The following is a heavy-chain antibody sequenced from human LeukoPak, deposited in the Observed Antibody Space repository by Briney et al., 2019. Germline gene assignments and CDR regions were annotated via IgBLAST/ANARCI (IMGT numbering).Heavy chain of an antibody. CDR2: ISSSSSYI. J-gene: IGHJ4*02. V-gene: IGHV3-21*01. Sequence: GGSLRLSCAAPGFTFSSYSINWVRQAPGKGLEWVSSISSSSSYIYYADSVKGRFTISRDNAKNSLYLQMNSLRAEDTAVYYCARANYYGSGTWSDYWGQGTLVTVSS. CDR1: GFTFSSYS. D-gene: IGHD3-10*01. CDR3: ARANYYGSGTWSDY.